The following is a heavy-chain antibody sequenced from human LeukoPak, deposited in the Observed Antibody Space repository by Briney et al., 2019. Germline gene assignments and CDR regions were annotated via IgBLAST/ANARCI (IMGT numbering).Heavy chain of an antibody. CDR1: GFTFTSYA. CDR2: ISDSGDIT. J-gene: IGHJ3*02. V-gene: IGHV3-23*01. D-gene: IGHD1-26*01. Sequence: GGSLRLSCAASGFTFTSYAMSWVRQAPGKGLEWVSSISDSGDITYYADSVKGRFTISRDNPKNTLYVQMNSLRVEDTPVYYCAKDRRGGSYYAATFDIWGQGTMVTVSS. CDR3: AKDRRGGSYYAATFDI.